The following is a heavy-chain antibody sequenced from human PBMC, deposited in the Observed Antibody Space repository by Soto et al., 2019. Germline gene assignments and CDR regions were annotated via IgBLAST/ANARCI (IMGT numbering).Heavy chain of an antibody. D-gene: IGHD1-26*01. CDR1: GGSISSSSYY. Sequence: SETLSLTCTVSGGSISSSSYYWGWIRQPPGKGLEWIGSIYYSGSTYYNPSLKSRFTISVDTPKNQFSLKLSSVTAADTAVYYCARHNELIYYFDYWGQGTLVTVSS. V-gene: IGHV4-39*01. CDR2: IYYSGST. CDR3: ARHNELIYYFDY. J-gene: IGHJ4*02.